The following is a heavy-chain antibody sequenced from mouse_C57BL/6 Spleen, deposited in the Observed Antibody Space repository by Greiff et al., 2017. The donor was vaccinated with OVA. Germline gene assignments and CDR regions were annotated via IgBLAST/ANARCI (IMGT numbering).Heavy chain of an antibody. V-gene: IGHV1-39*01. Sequence: VHVKQSGPELVKPGASVKISCKASGYSFTDYNMNWVKQSNGKSLEWIGVINPNYGTTSYNQKFKGKATLTVDQSSSTAYMQLNSLTSEDSAVYYCATDYGNPAWFAYWGQGTLVTVSA. D-gene: IGHD2-1*01. J-gene: IGHJ3*01. CDR1: GYSFTDYN. CDR3: ATDYGNPAWFAY. CDR2: INPNYGTT.